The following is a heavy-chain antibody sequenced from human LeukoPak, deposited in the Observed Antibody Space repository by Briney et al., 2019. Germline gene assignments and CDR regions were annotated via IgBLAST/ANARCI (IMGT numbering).Heavy chain of an antibody. CDR2: IYSGGST. V-gene: IGHV3-53*04. CDR3: ASDIPQSYYYYGMDV. Sequence: GGSLGLSCAASGFTVSSNYMSCVRQAPGKGLEWVSVIYSGGSTYYADSVKGRFTISRHNSKNTLYLQMNSLRAEDTAVYYCASDIPQSYYYYGMDVWGQGTTVTVSS. J-gene: IGHJ6*02. D-gene: IGHD2-21*01. CDR1: GFTVSSNY.